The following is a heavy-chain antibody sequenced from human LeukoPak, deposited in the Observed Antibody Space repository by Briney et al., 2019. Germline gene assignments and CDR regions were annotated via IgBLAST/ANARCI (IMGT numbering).Heavy chain of an antibody. CDR2: ISSSSSYI. Sequence: GRSLRLSCAASGFTFSSSAMHWVRQAPGKGLEWVSSISSSSSYIYYADSVKGRFTISRDNSKNTLYLQMNSLRAEDTAVYYCAKDGLRFLEWLKNWFDPWGQGTLVTVSS. CDR1: GFTFSSSA. J-gene: IGHJ5*02. V-gene: IGHV3-21*04. CDR3: AKDGLRFLEWLKNWFDP. D-gene: IGHD3-3*01.